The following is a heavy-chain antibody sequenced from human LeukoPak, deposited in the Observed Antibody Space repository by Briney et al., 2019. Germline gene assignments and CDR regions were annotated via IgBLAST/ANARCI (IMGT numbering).Heavy chain of an antibody. CDR1: GYTFTSYG. CDR2: IRAYNDYT. CDR3: ARDRTRGSGSYYPNWFDP. D-gene: IGHD3-10*01. V-gene: IGHV1-18*01. J-gene: IGHJ5*02. Sequence: ASVKVSCKASGYTFTSYGISWVRQAPGQGLEWMGCIRAYNDYTSYAQNFQGRVTMTTDTSTSTAYMELGSLRSDDTAVYYCARDRTRGSGSYYPNWFDPWGQGTLVTVSS.